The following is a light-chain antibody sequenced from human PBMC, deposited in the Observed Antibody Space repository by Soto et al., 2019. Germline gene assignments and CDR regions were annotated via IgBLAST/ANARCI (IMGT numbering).Light chain of an antibody. V-gene: IGLV2-14*03. Sequence: QSALTQPDSVSGSPGQSITISCTGTSSDVGNYSYVSWYQHHPGKAPKLMVYDVSHRPSGVSNRFSGSKSGNTASLTISGLQAEDEADYYCSSYTRSSSYVFGTGTKVTVL. CDR3: SSYTRSSSYV. J-gene: IGLJ1*01. CDR2: DVS. CDR1: SSDVGNYSY.